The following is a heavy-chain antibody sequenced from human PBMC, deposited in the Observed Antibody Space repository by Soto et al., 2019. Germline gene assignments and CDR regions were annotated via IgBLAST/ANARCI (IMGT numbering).Heavy chain of an antibody. J-gene: IGHJ4*02. CDR2: IYYSGST. Sequence: SETLSLTCTVSGGSISSSSYYWVWIRQPPGKGLEWIGSIYYSGSTFYNPSLKSRVTISVDTSKNQFSLKLSSVTAADTAVYYCATFYGEYVSYWGQGTLVTVS. V-gene: IGHV4-39*01. D-gene: IGHD4-17*01. CDR3: ATFYGEYVSY. CDR1: GGSISSSSYY.